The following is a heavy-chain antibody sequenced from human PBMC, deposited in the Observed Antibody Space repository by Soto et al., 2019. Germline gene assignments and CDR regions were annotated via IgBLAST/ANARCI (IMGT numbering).Heavy chain of an antibody. Sequence: PGGSLRLSCAASGFTFSDYYMSWIRQAPGKGLEWVSYISSSGSTIYYADSVKGRFTISRDNAKNSLYLQMNSLRVEDTAVYYCVRGLYTGSPHFFYWGQGTLVTVSS. J-gene: IGHJ4*02. V-gene: IGHV3-11*01. D-gene: IGHD1-26*01. CDR1: GFTFSDYY. CDR3: VRGLYTGSPHFFY. CDR2: ISSSGSTI.